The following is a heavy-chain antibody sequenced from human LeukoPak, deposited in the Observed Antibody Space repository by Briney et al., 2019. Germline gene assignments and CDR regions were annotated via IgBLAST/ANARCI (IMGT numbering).Heavy chain of an antibody. CDR3: ARGGAVPTINYFDS. D-gene: IGHD5-12*01. CDR1: GGSISSYY. Sequence: SETLSLTCTVSGGSISSYYWSWIRQPAGKGLEWIGRIYSSGSYNYNPSLKSRVTMSVDTSKKQFSLKLRSVTAADTAVYYCARGGAVPTINYFDSWGQGTLVTVSS. V-gene: IGHV4-4*07. CDR2: IYSSGSY. J-gene: IGHJ4*02.